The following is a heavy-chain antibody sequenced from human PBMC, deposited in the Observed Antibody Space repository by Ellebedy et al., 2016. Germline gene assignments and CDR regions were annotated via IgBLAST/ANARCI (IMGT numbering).Heavy chain of an antibody. D-gene: IGHD5-24*01. CDR2: IIPILGIA. V-gene: IGHV1-69*04. J-gene: IGHJ4*02. Sequence: SVKVSCXASGGTFSSYAISWVRQAPGQGLEWMGRIIPILGIANYAQKFQGRVTITADKSTSTAYMELSSLRSEDTAVYYCAREEGGDGYNSGYWGQGTLVTVSS. CDR3: AREEGGDGYNSGY. CDR1: GGTFSSYA.